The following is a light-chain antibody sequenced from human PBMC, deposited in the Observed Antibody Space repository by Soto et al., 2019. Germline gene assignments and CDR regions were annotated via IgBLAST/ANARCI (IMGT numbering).Light chain of an antibody. CDR3: QQYNNWPRT. Sequence: EIVMTQSPATLSVSPGERATLSCRASQSVSSNLAWYQQKPGQAPRLLIDGASTRATGIPARFSGSGSGTEFTLTISSLQSEDFAVYYFQQYNNWPRTFGQGTKVEIK. CDR1: QSVSSN. CDR2: GAS. V-gene: IGKV3-15*01. J-gene: IGKJ1*01.